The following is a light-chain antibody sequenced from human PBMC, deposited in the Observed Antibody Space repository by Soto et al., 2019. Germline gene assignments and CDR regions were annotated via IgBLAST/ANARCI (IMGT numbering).Light chain of an antibody. J-gene: IGKJ4*01. V-gene: IGKV1D-16*01. CDR2: AAS. CDR3: QQSNTYPLT. Sequence: DIQMTQSPSSLSASVGDRVTITCRASQGISGWLAWYQQKLEKAPKSLVHAASSLHSGVPSRFSGSGSGTDFTLTISNLQPEDSATYCCQQSNTYPLTFGGGTKVEIK. CDR1: QGISGW.